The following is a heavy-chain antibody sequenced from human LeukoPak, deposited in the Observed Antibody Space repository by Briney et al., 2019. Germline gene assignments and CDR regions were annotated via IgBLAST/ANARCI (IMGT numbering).Heavy chain of an antibody. D-gene: IGHD3-10*01. Sequence: ASVKVSCKASGYTFTGYYMHWVRQAPGQGLEWMGWINPNSGGTNYAQKFQGEVTMTRDTSISTAYMELSRLRSDDTAVYYCARGVELLWFGELSTFDYWGQGTLVTVSS. CDR1: GYTFTGYY. CDR2: INPNSGGT. CDR3: ARGVELLWFGELSTFDY. V-gene: IGHV1-2*02. J-gene: IGHJ4*02.